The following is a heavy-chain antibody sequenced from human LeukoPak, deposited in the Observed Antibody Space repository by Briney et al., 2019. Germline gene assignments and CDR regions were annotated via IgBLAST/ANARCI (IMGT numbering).Heavy chain of an antibody. J-gene: IGHJ6*03. CDR2: INPNSGGT. CDR3: ARVSSTVTTLYYYYMDV. V-gene: IGHV1-2*02. D-gene: IGHD4-17*01. Sequence: ASVTVSSKASGYTFTVAYMHWVRQGPGQGLGWMGWINPNSGGTNYAQKFQGRVTMTTDTSTSTAYMELRSLRSDDTAVYYCARVSSTVTTLYYYYMDVWGKGTTVTVSS. CDR1: GYTFTVAY.